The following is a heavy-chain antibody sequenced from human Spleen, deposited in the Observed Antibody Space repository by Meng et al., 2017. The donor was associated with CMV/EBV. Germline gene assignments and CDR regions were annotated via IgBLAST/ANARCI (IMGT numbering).Heavy chain of an antibody. V-gene: IGHV3-23*01. J-gene: IGHJ4*02. CDR2: ISGSGGST. CDR3: AKDSLRGPHDY. CDR1: GITFSSDA. Sequence: ASSGITFSSDAMSWVRQAPGKGMEWVSAISGSGGSTYYADSVKGRFTISRDNSKNTLYLQMNSLRAEDTAVYYCAKDSLRGPHDYWGQGTLVTVSS. D-gene: IGHD1-14*01.